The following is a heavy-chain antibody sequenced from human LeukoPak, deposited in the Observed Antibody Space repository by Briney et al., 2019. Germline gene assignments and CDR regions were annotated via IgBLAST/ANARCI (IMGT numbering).Heavy chain of an antibody. J-gene: IGHJ4*02. CDR1: GFTFSSYW. D-gene: IGHD2-21*01. CDR2: VSGNGGRT. CDR3: AKSPGSDYLFDY. V-gene: IGHV3-23*01. Sequence: TGGSLRLSCAASGFTFSSYWMSWVRQAPGKGLEWVSAVSGNGGRTNYADSVKGRFTISRDNSKNTLYVQMNSLRAEDTAVYYCAKSPGSDYLFDYWGQGTLVTVSS.